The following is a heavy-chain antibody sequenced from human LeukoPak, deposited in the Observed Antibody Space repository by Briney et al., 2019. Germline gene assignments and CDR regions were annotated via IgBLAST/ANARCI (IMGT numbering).Heavy chain of an antibody. CDR3: ARSRIVLADSLDP. CDR2: IYYSGST. D-gene: IGHD6-19*01. CDR1: GDSISSYY. V-gene: IGHV4-59*01. J-gene: IGHJ5*02. Sequence: SETLSLTCTVSGDSISSYYCSWIRQPPGKGLEWIGYIYYSGSTSYNPSLKSRVTISLDTSNNQFSLKLRSVTAADTAVYYCARSRIVLADSLDPWGQGTLVTVSS.